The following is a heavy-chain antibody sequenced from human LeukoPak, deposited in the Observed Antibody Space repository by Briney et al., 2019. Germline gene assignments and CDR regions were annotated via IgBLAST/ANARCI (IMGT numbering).Heavy chain of an antibody. V-gene: IGHV3-23*01. CDR3: AKALGSIVVTTTDY. Sequence: PGGSLRLSCAASGFTFSSYAMSWVRQAPGKGLEWVSAISGSGGSTYYADSVKGRFTISRDNSKNTLYLQMNSLRAEDTAVYYCAKALGSIVVTTTDYWGQGTLVTVSS. CDR2: ISGSGGST. J-gene: IGHJ4*02. CDR1: GFTFSSYA. D-gene: IGHD5-12*01.